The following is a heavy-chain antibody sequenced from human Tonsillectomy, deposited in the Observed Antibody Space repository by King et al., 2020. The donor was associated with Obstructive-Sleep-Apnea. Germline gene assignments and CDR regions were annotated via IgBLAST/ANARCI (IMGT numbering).Heavy chain of an antibody. Sequence: VQLVESGGGLVQPGGSLRLSCAASGFTFSRYDMHWVRQATGKGLEWVSGIGTVGDSYYPGSVEGRFTISRENAKNSLYLQMNSLTAGDTAAYYCARGSTYLAFDIWGQGTMVTVSS. CDR3: ARGSTYLAFDI. CDR1: GFTFSRYD. D-gene: IGHD2-21*01. V-gene: IGHV3-13*01. J-gene: IGHJ3*02. CDR2: IGTVGDS.